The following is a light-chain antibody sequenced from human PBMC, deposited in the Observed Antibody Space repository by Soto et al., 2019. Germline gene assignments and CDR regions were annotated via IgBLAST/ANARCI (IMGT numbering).Light chain of an antibody. Sequence: DIQLTQSPSFLSASVGDRVTITCRASQGTSTYLAWYQQKPGKAPKLLIYAASTLQSGVPSRFSGSGSGTEFTLTISSQQPEDFATYYCQQLNSYPRWTFGQGTKVEFK. J-gene: IGKJ1*01. V-gene: IGKV1-9*01. CDR2: AAS. CDR3: QQLNSYPRWT. CDR1: QGTSTY.